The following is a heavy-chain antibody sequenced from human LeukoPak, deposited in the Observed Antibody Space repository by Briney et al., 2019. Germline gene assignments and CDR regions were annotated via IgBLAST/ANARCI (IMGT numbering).Heavy chain of an antibody. Sequence: GGSLRLSCAASGFTFSSYGMHWVRQAPGKGLEWVAFIRYDGSNKYYADSVKGRFTISRDNSKNTLYLQMNSLRAEDTAVYYCARGGSGRDGYNRPYFDYWGQGTLVTVSS. J-gene: IGHJ4*02. V-gene: IGHV3-30*02. D-gene: IGHD5-24*01. CDR3: ARGGSGRDGYNRPYFDY. CDR2: IRYDGSNK. CDR1: GFTFSSYG.